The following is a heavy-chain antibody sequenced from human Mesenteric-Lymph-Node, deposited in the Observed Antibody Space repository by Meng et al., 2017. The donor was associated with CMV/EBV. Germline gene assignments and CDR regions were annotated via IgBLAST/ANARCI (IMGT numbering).Heavy chain of an antibody. V-gene: IGHV3-30*04. D-gene: IGHD2-15*01. CDR2: ISYDGNNK. J-gene: IGHJ4*02. Sequence: SGFAFSIYAMPWVRQAPGKGLEWVAFISYDGNNKYYADSVKGRFTISRDNSKNTLSLQMNSLRAEDTAVYYCARAYLILEQLAPSDCWGPGTLVTVSS. CDR1: GFAFSIYA. CDR3: ARAYLILEQLAPSDC.